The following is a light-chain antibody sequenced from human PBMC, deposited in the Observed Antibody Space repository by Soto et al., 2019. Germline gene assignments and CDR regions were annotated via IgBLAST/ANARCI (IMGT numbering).Light chain of an antibody. V-gene: IGLV2-23*01. Sequence: QSALTQPASVSGSPGQSITISCTGTSSDVVSYNLVSWYQQHPGKAPKLMIYEGGKRPSGVSNLFSGAKSGNTASLTISGLQAEDGADYYCCSYAGSSTVVFGGGTELTVL. CDR2: EGG. CDR1: SSDVVSYNL. CDR3: CSYAGSSTVV. J-gene: IGLJ2*01.